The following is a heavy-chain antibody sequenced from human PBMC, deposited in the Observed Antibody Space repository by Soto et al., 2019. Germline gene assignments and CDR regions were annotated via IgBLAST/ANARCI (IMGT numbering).Heavy chain of an antibody. CDR3: AGRFTMTDAFDI. Sequence: GESQRISRKGSGYSLTNYWIGWVRKIPGKGLEWMGIIYPGESDTRYSPSFQGQVTNSADKSISTAYLQWSSLKASDTAMYYCAGRFTMTDAFDIWGQGTMVTVSS. CDR1: GYSLTNYW. V-gene: IGHV5-51*01. CDR2: IYPGESDT. J-gene: IGHJ3*02. D-gene: IGHD3-22*01.